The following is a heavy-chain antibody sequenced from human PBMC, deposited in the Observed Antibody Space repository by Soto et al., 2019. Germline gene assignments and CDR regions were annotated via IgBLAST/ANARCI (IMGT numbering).Heavy chain of an antibody. V-gene: IGHV5-51*01. D-gene: IGHD2-2*02. CDR3: SRLGHYCSSPSSYTGYFYSGLDV. Sequence: GESLKISCKGSGYSFTSHWIAWVRQMPGKGLELMAIIYPGDSDIQYSPSFQGQVSVSADKSVSTAYLQWSSLEASDTAIYFCSRLGHYCSSPSSYTGYFYSGLDVWGQRTTVTVSS. CDR2: IYPGDSDI. CDR1: GYSFTSHW. J-gene: IGHJ6*02.